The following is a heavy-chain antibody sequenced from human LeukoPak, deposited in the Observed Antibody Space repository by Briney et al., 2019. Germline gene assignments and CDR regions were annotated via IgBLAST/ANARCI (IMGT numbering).Heavy chain of an antibody. CDR2: ISSSSSYI. V-gene: IGHV3-21*01. J-gene: IGHJ4*02. CDR1: GFTFSSYS. Sequence: GGSLRLSCAASGFTFSSYSMNWVRQAPGKGLEWVSSISSSSSYIYYADSVKGRFTISRDNAKNSLYLQINSLRAEDTAVYYCARCDWGIPNFDYWGQGTLVTVSS. D-gene: IGHD2-21*02. CDR3: ARCDWGIPNFDY.